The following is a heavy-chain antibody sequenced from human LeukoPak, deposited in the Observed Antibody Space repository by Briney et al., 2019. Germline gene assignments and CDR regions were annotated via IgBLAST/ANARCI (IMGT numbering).Heavy chain of an antibody. CDR2: ISGSGGST. D-gene: IGHD3-10*01. V-gene: IGHV3-23*01. CDR1: GFTFSSYA. CDR3: ASSTYYYGSGSYYNPNWFDP. Sequence: GGSLRLSCAASGFTFSSYAVSWVRQAPGKGLEWVSAISGSGGSTYYADSVKGRFTISRDNSKNTLYLQMNSLRAEDTAVYYCASSTYYYGSGSYYNPNWFDPWGQGTLVTVSS. J-gene: IGHJ5*02.